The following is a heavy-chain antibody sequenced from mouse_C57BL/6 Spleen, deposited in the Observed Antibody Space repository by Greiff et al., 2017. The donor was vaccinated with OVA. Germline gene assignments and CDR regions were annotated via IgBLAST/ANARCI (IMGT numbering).Heavy chain of an antibody. D-gene: IGHD1-1*01. CDR2: INPSSGYT. Sequence: VQLQQSGAELARPGASVKMSCKASGYTFTSYTMHWVKQRPGQGLEWIGYINPSSGYTKYNQKFKDKAPLTADKSSSTAYMQLSSLTSEDSAVYYCARAFITTVVAPFDYWGQGTTLTVSS. J-gene: IGHJ2*01. CDR1: GYTFTSYT. V-gene: IGHV1-4*01. CDR3: ARAFITTVVAPFDY.